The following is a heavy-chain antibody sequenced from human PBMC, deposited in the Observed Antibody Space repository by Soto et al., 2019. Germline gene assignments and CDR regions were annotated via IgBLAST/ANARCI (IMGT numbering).Heavy chain of an antibody. CDR3: ARGGDSGYYPRPQDIDY. J-gene: IGHJ4*02. Sequence: QVQLVESGGGVVQPGRSLRLSCAASGFTFSSYGMHWVRQAPGKGLEWVAVIWYDGSNKYYADSVKGRFTISRDNSKNTLYLQMNSLRAEDTAVYYCARGGDSGYYPRPQDIDYWGQGTLVTVSS. D-gene: IGHD3-22*01. V-gene: IGHV3-33*01. CDR1: GFTFSSYG. CDR2: IWYDGSNK.